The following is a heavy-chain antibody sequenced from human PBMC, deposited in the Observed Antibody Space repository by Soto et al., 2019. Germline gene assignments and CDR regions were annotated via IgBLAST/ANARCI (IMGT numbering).Heavy chain of an antibody. D-gene: IGHD6-13*01. CDR3: ASRHSSPYFDY. V-gene: IGHV4-30-4*01. Sequence: SETLSLTCTVSGGSISGYYWIWIRQPPGKGLEWIGSIYYSGSTYYNPSLKSRVTISVDTSKNQYSLKLNSVTAADTAVYYCASRHSSPYFDYWGQGTLVTVSS. CDR2: IYYSGST. CDR1: GGSISGYY. J-gene: IGHJ4*02.